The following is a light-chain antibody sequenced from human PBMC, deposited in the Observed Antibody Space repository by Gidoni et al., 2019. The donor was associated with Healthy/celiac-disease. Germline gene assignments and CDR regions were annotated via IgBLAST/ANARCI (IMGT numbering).Light chain of an antibody. J-gene: IGKJ4*01. CDR1: QSISSW. CDR2: DAS. V-gene: IGKV1-5*01. Sequence: DIQMTQSPSTLSASVGDRVTITCRASQSISSWLAWYQQKPGKAPKLLIYDASSLESGVPSRFSGSGSGTEFTLTNSSLQPDDFATYYCQQYNSYSLTFGGXTKVEIK. CDR3: QQYNSYSLT.